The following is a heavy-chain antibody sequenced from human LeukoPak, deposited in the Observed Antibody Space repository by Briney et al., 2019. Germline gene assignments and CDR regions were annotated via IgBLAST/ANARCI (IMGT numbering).Heavy chain of an antibody. D-gene: IGHD1-26*01. CDR3: ARDKVVGATYFDY. V-gene: IGHV3-7*03. J-gene: IGHJ4*02. CDR2: IKQDGSEK. CDR1: GFTFSSYW. Sequence: GGSLRLSCAVSGFTFSSYWMSWVRQAPGKGLEWVANIKQDGSEKNYVDSVKGRFTISRDNAKNSLYLQMDSLRAEDTAIYYCARDKVVGATYFDYWGQGTLVTVSS.